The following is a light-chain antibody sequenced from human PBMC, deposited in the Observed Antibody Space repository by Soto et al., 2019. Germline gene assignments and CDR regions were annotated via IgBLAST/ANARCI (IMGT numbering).Light chain of an antibody. CDR1: SSDVGGYNY. Sequence: QSVLTQPASLSWSPGEAITVPCKITSSDVGGYNYVSWYQQLPGKAPKLMIYDVSDPPSGVSNRFSGSKYGNTASPTISGLQTEDEADYYCSSYAGSSIYVFGTGTKGTVL. CDR3: SSYAGSSIYV. J-gene: IGLJ1*01. CDR2: DVS. V-gene: IGLV2-14*01.